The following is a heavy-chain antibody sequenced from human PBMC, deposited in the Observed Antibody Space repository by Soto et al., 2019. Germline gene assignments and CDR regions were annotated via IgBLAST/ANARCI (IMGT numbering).Heavy chain of an antibody. V-gene: IGHV3-74*01. CDR1: GFIFKMYW. CDR3: TRGPRPISTGTGAY. CDR2: IYNDGTYS. D-gene: IGHD3-10*01. Sequence: GGSLRLSCAASGFIFKMYWMHWVRQSPGKELVWISRIYNDGTYSDYADSVRGRFTISRDNVNGTLYLQMNNLRAEDSGLYYCTRGPRPISTGTGAYWGQGTQVTVSS. J-gene: IGHJ4*02.